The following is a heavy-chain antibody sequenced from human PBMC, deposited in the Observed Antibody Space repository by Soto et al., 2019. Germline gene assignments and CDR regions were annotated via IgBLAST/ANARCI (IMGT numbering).Heavy chain of an antibody. Sequence: CLRLSSKDSSFTLGDYATSWFGPAQGKAREWLGFIRSKADGGTTKYAASVKGRFTISRDDSKSIAYLQMSSLKTEDTAVYYCTRPMSIEAAGRYYYYGMDVWGQGTTVTVSS. D-gene: IGHD6-13*01. CDR2: IRSKADGGTT. J-gene: IGHJ6*02. V-gene: IGHV3-49*03. CDR1: SFTLGDYA. CDR3: TRPMSIEAAGRYYYYGMDV.